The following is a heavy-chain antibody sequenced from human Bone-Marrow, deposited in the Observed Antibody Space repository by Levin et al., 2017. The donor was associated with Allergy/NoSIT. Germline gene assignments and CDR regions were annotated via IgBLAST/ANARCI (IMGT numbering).Heavy chain of an antibody. J-gene: IGHJ3*02. CDR1: GYTFTNYW. D-gene: IGHD2-2*01. CDR2: NFPGDSDT. V-gene: IGHV5-51*01. CDR3: ARPRAPKPSNCRSIRCYVGEDAYDI. Sequence: KVSCKGSGYTFTNYWIAWVRQMPGKGLEWMGINFPGDSDTRYSPSFQGQVTFIADKSISTAFLQWSSLKASDTAIYYCARPRAPKPSNCRSIRCYVGEDAYDIWGQGTMVTVSS.